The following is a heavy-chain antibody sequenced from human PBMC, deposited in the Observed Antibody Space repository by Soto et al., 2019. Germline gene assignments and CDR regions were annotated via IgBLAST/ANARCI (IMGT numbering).Heavy chain of an antibody. Sequence: LRLSCAAAGFPFSSYSMNWVRQAPGKGLEWVSSISSSSSYIYYADSVKGRFTISRDNAKNSLYLQMNSLRDDDTAVYYCARGISGAYDSTYDWWGQGTLVTVSS. D-gene: IGHD5-12*01. J-gene: IGHJ4*02. V-gene: IGHV3-21*01. CDR2: ISSSSSYI. CDR3: ARGISGAYDSTYDW. CDR1: GFPFSSYS.